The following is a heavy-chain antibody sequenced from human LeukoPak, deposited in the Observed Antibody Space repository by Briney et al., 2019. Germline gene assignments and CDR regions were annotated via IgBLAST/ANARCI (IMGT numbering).Heavy chain of an antibody. D-gene: IGHD3-16*02. CDR3: AREEYDYVWGSYRHNWFDP. CDR2: IIPILGIA. CDR1: GGTFSSYA. Sequence: ASVKVSCKASGGTFSSYAISWVRQAPGQGLEWMGRIIPILGIANYAQKFQGRVTITADKSTSKAYMELSSLRSEDTAVYYCAREEYDYVWGSYRHNWFDPWGQGTLVTVSS. J-gene: IGHJ5*02. V-gene: IGHV1-69*04.